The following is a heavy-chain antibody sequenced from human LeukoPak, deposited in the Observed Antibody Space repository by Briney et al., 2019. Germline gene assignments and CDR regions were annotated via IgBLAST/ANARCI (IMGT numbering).Heavy chain of an antibody. J-gene: IGHJ4*02. D-gene: IGHD2-15*01. CDR3: ATVPSGYCSGGSCAYFDY. CDR1: GYTFTSYD. Sequence: ASVKVSCKASGYTFTSYDINWVRQATGQGLEWMGWMNPNSGNTGYAQKFQGRVTMTRNTSISTAYMELSSLRSEDTAVYYCATVPSGYCSGGSCAYFDYWGQGTLVTVSP. CDR2: MNPNSGNT. V-gene: IGHV1-8*01.